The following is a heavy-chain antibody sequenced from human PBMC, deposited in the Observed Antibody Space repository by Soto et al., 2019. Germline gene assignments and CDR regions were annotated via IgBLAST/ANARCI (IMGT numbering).Heavy chain of an antibody. CDR1: GYTFTNFY. J-gene: IGHJ4*02. CDR2: VNPNGGST. CDR3: AIGLASGDY. Sequence: QVQLVQSGAEVKEPGASVKISCKGSGYTFTNFYIHWVRQAPGQGLEWMGIVNPNGGSTNYAQNFKGRITISRDTSTSTVYMDLSSLRSEDTAVYSCAIGLASGDYWGQGTLVTVSS. V-gene: IGHV1-46*01. D-gene: IGHD6-6*01.